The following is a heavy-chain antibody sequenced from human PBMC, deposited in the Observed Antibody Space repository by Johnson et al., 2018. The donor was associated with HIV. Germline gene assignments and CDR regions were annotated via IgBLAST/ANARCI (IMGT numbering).Heavy chain of an antibody. J-gene: IGHJ3*02. D-gene: IGHD6-13*01. Sequence: QVQLVESGGGLVQPGGSLRLSCAVSGIIFDHYGMHWVRQAPGKGLEWVALISYDGIKTYYVDSVKARFTISRDDARNTLYLQMNSLRVEDTAVYYCTALGAAAGKAFDIWGQGTMVTVSS. CDR2: ISYDGIKT. CDR1: GIIFDHYG. V-gene: IGHV3-30*03. CDR3: TALGAAAGKAFDI.